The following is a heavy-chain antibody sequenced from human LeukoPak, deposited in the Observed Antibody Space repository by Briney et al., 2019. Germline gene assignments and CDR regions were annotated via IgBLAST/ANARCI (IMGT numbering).Heavy chain of an antibody. CDR3: ARSARSQQDAFDI. Sequence: SETLSLTCTVSGGSISSYYWSWIRQAPGKGLEWIGYIYYSGSTNYNPSLKSRVTISVDTSKNQFSLKLSSVTAADTAVYYRARSARSQQDAFDIWGQGTMVTVSS. CDR1: GGSISSYY. V-gene: IGHV4-59*01. CDR2: IYYSGST. J-gene: IGHJ3*02.